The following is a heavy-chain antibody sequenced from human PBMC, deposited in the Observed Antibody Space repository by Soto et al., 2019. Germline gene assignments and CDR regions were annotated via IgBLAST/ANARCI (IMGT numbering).Heavy chain of an antibody. D-gene: IGHD3-9*01. J-gene: IGHJ4*02. Sequence: QVQLVESGGGLVKPGGSLRLSCAASGFIFSDYYMSWIRQAPGKGLEWVSSISGSAGTMYYADSVKGRFTISRDNAKNSLSLQMNSLRAEDTAVYYCRRSRDRFDYDILTGYAVGYWGQGTLVTVPS. V-gene: IGHV3-11*01. CDR1: GFIFSDYY. CDR3: RRSRDRFDYDILTGYAVGY. CDR2: ISGSAGTM.